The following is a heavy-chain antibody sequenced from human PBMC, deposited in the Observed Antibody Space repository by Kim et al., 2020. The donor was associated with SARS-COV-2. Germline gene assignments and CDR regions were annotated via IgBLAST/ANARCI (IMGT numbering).Heavy chain of an antibody. D-gene: IGHD3-9*01. CDR3: ARSEDDILTGYFDLDY. Sequence: GGSLRLSCAASGFTFSSYSMNWVRQAPGKGLEWVSYISSSSSTIYYADSVKGRFTISRDNAKNSLYLQMNSLRDEDTAVYYCARSEDDILTGYFDLDYWGQGTLVTVSS. J-gene: IGHJ4*02. CDR2: ISSSSSTI. CDR1: GFTFSSYS. V-gene: IGHV3-48*02.